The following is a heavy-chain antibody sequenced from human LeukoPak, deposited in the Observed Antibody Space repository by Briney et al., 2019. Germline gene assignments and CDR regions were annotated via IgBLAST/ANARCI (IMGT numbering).Heavy chain of an antibody. CDR1: GGTFSSYA. CDR3: ARKSEYYDSSGYSSWFDY. Sequence: SVKVSCKASGGTFSSYAISWLRQAPGQGLEWMGGIIPIFGTANYAQKFQGRVTITTDESTSTAYMELSSLRSEDTAVYYCARKSEYYDSSGYSSWFDYWGQGTLVTVSS. V-gene: IGHV1-69*05. D-gene: IGHD3-22*01. CDR2: IIPIFGTA. J-gene: IGHJ4*02.